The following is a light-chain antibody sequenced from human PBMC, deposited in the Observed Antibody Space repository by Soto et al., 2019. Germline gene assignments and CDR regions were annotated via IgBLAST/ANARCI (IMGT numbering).Light chain of an antibody. Sequence: EIVLTQSPGTLSLSPGERAPLSCRASQSVSSSYLAWYQQKPGQAPRLLIYGASSRATGIPDRFSGSGSGTDFTLTISRLEPEDFAVYYCQQYGSSPPSITFGQGTRLEI. CDR1: QSVSSSY. V-gene: IGKV3-20*01. J-gene: IGKJ5*01. CDR2: GAS. CDR3: QQYGSSPPSIT.